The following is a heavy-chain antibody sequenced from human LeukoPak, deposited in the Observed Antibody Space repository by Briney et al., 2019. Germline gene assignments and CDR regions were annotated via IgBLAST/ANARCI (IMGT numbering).Heavy chain of an antibody. J-gene: IGHJ5*02. D-gene: IGHD3/OR15-3a*01. CDR3: ARDRAANQDWVEFDP. V-gene: IGHV3-66*03. Sequence: QPGGSLRLSCAVSGCRVSDYYMSWVRQAPGKGLEWVGLIRDSGEAFYADFARGRFAISRDESENTLYLQMNSLSAEDTAVYYCARDRAANQDWVEFDPWGQGTPVIVSS. CDR2: IRDSGEA. CDR1: GCRVSDYY.